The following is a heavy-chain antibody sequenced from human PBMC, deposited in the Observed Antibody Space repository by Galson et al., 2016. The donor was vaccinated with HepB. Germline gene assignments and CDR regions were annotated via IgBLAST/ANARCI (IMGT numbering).Heavy chain of an antibody. CDR2: IIPIFGTT. Sequence: SVKVSCKVSGGTFSSYAVSWVRQAPGQGLEWMGGIIPIFGTTNYVQKFQGRFTITADGSTSTAYMELSSLRSDDTAVYYCARDGNSYDSLGYYYGMDVWGQGTTVTVSS. D-gene: IGHD5-18*01. CDR1: GGTFSSYA. V-gene: IGHV1-69*13. CDR3: ARDGNSYDSLGYYYGMDV. J-gene: IGHJ6*02.